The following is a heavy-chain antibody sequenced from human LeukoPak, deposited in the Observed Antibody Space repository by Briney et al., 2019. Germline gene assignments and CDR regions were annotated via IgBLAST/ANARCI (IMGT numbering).Heavy chain of an antibody. CDR2: IFYSGTT. Sequence: PSETLSLTCTVSGGSISSSSYYWGWIRQPPGKGREWIGNIFYSGTTYYNPSLMSRVTISVDTSKNQFSLKMRSVTAADTAVYYCARVLRGGTYYFDYWGQGTLVTVSS. J-gene: IGHJ4*02. D-gene: IGHD2-15*01. V-gene: IGHV4-39*01. CDR3: ARVLRGGTYYFDY. CDR1: GGSISSSSYY.